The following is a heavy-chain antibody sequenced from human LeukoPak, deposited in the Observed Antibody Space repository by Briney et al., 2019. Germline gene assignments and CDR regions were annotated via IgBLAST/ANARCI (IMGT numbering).Heavy chain of an antibody. CDR2: ISSNGATT. Sequence: PGGSLRLSCSASGFTFNRFYLHWVRQAPGKGLEFVSHISSNGATTYYADSVKGRFTISRDNSKNTLYLQMSSLRADDTAVYYCVKDRSIAAPINDFFDSWGRGALVTVSS. V-gene: IGHV3-64D*06. J-gene: IGHJ4*02. CDR3: VKDRSIAAPINDFFDS. CDR1: GFTFNRFY. D-gene: IGHD6-6*01.